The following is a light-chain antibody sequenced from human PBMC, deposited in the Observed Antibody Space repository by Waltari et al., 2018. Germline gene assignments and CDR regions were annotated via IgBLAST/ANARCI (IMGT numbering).Light chain of an antibody. CDR1: QGISTW. CDR3: QQGNSFPPT. Sequence: DIQMTQSPSSVSASVGDRVTITCRASQGISTWLAWYQQKPGKAPKVLIYGASTLLTGVPSRFSGSGSGPAFTLTISNLQPEDFATYFCQQGNSFPPTFGQGTRVEVK. V-gene: IGKV1-12*01. J-gene: IGKJ1*01. CDR2: GAS.